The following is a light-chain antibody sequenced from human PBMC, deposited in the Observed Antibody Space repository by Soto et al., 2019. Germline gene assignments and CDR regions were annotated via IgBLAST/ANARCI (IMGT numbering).Light chain of an antibody. CDR3: QQYNNWPPIT. CDR1: QSVSSN. V-gene: IGKV3-15*01. CDR2: GAS. Sequence: ERVMTQYKATLSVSPGERATLSLMASQSVSSNLAWYQQKPGQAPRLLIYGASTRATGIPARFSGSGSGTEFTLTISSLQSEDFAVYSCQQYNNWPPITFGQGTRLEI. J-gene: IGKJ5*01.